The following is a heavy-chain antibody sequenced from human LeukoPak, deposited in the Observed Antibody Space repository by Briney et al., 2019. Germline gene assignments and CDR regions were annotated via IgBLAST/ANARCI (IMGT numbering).Heavy chain of an antibody. CDR3: ANEVGRQQLVGPYDY. D-gene: IGHD6-13*01. CDR2: IRYDGSNK. CDR1: GFTFSSYG. V-gene: IGHV3-30*02. J-gene: IGHJ4*02. Sequence: GGSLRLSCAASGFTFSSYGMHWVRQAPGKGLEWVAFIRYDGSNKYYADSVKGRFTISRDNSKNTLYLQMNSLRAEDTAVYYCANEVGRQQLVGPYDYWGQGTLVTVSS.